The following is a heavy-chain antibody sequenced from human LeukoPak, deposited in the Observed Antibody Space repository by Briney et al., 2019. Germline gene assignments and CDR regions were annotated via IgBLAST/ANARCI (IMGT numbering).Heavy chain of an antibody. CDR1: GGSFSGYY. Sequence: SETLSLTCAVYGGSFSGYYWSWIRQPPGKGLEWIGEINHSGSTNYNPSLKSRVTISVDTSKNQFSLKLSSVTAADTAVYYCARYGYDSSGLRYYFDYWGQGTLVTVSS. D-gene: IGHD3-22*01. CDR3: ARYGYDSSGLRYYFDY. CDR2: INHSGST. J-gene: IGHJ4*02. V-gene: IGHV4-34*01.